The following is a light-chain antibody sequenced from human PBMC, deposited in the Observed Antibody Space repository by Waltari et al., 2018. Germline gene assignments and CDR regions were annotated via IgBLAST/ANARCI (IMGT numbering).Light chain of an antibody. Sequence: QSVLTQPPSVSEAPRQRVTISCSGSSSNIGNNAVNWYQQLPGKAPKLLIDDDDLLPPGVPDRFAGPRSGTSASLAISGLQSDDEADYYCAAWDDSLNGVVFGGGTKLTVL. J-gene: IGLJ2*01. CDR3: AAWDDSLNGVV. V-gene: IGLV1-36*01. CDR2: DDD. CDR1: SSNIGNNA.